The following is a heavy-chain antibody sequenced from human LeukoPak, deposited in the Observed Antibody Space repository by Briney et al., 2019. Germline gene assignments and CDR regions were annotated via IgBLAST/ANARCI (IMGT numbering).Heavy chain of an antibody. V-gene: IGHV3-30*01. Sequence: GRSLRLSCAASGFIFDSYAMHWARQAPGKGLEWVTVISYDGSNKYYADSVKGRFTISRDNSKNTLYLQMNSLRAEDTAVYYCATYYYDSATDYWGQGTLVTVSS. CDR1: GFIFDSYA. J-gene: IGHJ4*02. D-gene: IGHD3-22*01. CDR2: ISYDGSNK. CDR3: ATYYYDSATDY.